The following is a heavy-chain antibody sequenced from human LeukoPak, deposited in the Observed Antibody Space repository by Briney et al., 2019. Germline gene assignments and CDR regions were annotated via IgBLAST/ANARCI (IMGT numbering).Heavy chain of an antibody. D-gene: IGHD2-2*01. CDR1: GYTLTELS. Sequence: GASVKVSCKVSGYTLTELSMHWVRQAPGKGLEWMGGFDPEDGETIYAQKFQGSVTMTEDTSTDTAYMELSSLRSEDTAVYYCATSHEVVPAANPTPYYYYMDVWGKGTTVTVSS. CDR2: FDPEDGET. J-gene: IGHJ6*03. CDR3: ATSHEVVPAANPTPYYYYMDV. V-gene: IGHV1-24*01.